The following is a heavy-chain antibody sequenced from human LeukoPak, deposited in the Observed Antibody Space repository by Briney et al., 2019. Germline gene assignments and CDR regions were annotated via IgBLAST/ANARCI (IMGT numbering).Heavy chain of an antibody. Sequence: SQTLSLTCTVSGGSISSSSYYWGWIRQPPGKGLEWIGSIYYSGSTYYNPSLKSRVTISVDTSKNQFSLKLSSVTAADTAVYYCTRDREDHNLGVWYFDPWGRGTLVTVSS. CDR2: IYYSGST. D-gene: IGHD3-16*01. J-gene: IGHJ2*01. CDR3: TRDREDHNLGVWYFDP. V-gene: IGHV4-39*02. CDR1: GGSISSSSYY.